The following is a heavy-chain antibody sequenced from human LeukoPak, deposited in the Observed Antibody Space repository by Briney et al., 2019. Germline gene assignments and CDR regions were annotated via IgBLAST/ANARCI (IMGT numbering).Heavy chain of an antibody. Sequence: GGSLRLSCGASGFTFSNHNMNWVRQAPGKGLEWVSSINSRSNYVYYADSVKGRFTISRDNAKESLYLQMNSLRAEDTAIYFCARDKVSVIPALDYWGQGTLVIVSS. CDR3: ARDKVSVIPALDY. D-gene: IGHD2/OR15-2a*01. CDR1: GFTFSNHN. J-gene: IGHJ4*02. V-gene: IGHV3-21*01. CDR2: INSRSNYV.